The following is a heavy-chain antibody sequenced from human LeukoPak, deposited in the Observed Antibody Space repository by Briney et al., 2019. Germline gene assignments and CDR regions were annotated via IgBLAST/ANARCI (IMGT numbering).Heavy chain of an antibody. V-gene: IGHV4-38-2*02. CDR1: AYSISSGYY. CDR3: AREGYCSGGSCYPDYYMDV. Sequence: PSETLSLTCTVSAYSISSGYYWGWIRQPPGKGLEWIGSIYYSGSTYYNPSLKSRVTISVDTSKNQFSLKLRSVTAADTAVYYCAREGYCSGGSCYPDYYMDVWGKGTTVTISS. J-gene: IGHJ6*03. CDR2: IYYSGST. D-gene: IGHD2-15*01.